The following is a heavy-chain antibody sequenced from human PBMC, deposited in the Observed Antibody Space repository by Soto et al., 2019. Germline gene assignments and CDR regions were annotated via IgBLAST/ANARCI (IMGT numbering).Heavy chain of an antibody. J-gene: IGHJ4*02. V-gene: IGHV3-21*01. CDR3: ARDNFEAGEFDY. D-gene: IGHD3-9*01. Sequence: PGGSLRLSCAASGFTFSSYSMNWVRQAPGKGLEWVSSISSSRSYIYYADSVKGRFTISRDNAKNSLYLQMNSLRAEDTAVYYCARDNFEAGEFDYWGQGTLVTVSS. CDR1: GFTFSSYS. CDR2: ISSSRSYI.